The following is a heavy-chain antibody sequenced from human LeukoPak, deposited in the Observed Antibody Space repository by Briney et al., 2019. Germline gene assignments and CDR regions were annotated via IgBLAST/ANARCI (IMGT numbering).Heavy chain of an antibody. CDR3: ARDRCSNCIFVDFAFDS. Sequence: GASVKVSCKVSGYTLTELSMHWVRQAPGKGLEWMGGFDPEDGETIYAQKFQGRVTMTTDTSTNTAYMELRSLRSDDTAVYYCARDRCSNCIFVDFAFDSWGQGTLVTVSS. J-gene: IGHJ4*02. CDR2: FDPEDGET. CDR1: GYTLTELS. V-gene: IGHV1-24*01. D-gene: IGHD2-15*01.